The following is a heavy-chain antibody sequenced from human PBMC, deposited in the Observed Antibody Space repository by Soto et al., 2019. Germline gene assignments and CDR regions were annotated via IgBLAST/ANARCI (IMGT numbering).Heavy chain of an antibody. J-gene: IGHJ6*02. CDR2: VYYGGST. Sequence: ASETLSLTCTVSGGSISSSSYYWGWIRQPPGKGLEWIGNVYYGGSTYHNPSLKSRVTISVETSKSQFSLKLSSVTAADTAVYYCAGGDYYHSSGYYFYYYTMDVWGQGTTVTVSS. D-gene: IGHD3-22*01. CDR1: GGSISSSSYY. CDR3: AGGDYYHSSGYYFYYYTMDV. V-gene: IGHV4-39*01.